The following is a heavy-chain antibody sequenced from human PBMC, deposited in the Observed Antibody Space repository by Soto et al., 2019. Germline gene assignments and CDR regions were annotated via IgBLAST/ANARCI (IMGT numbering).Heavy chain of an antibody. CDR2: INPSGGST. CDR3: ARAVVTSAFDI. Sequence: ASVKVSCKASGYTFTSYYMHWVRQAPGQGLEWMVIINPSGGSTSYAQKFQGRVTMTRDTSTSTVYMDLSSLRSEDTAVYYCARAVVTSAFDIWGQGTMVTVSS. D-gene: IGHD2-21*02. J-gene: IGHJ3*02. V-gene: IGHV1-46*01. CDR1: GYTFTSYY.